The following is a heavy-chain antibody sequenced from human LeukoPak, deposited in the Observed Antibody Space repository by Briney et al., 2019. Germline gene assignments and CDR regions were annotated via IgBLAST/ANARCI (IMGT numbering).Heavy chain of an antibody. J-gene: IGHJ6*03. CDR2: IYHSGST. D-gene: IGHD6-6*01. Sequence: SETLSLTCTVSGVSITTYYWSWIRQPPGKGLEWIGYIYHSGSTNYNPSLKSRVTISVDTSKNEFSLKLGSVTAADTAVYYCASHQKLIAARRYYYYYMDVWGKGTTVTVSS. V-gene: IGHV4-59*13. CDR1: GVSITTYY. CDR3: ASHQKLIAARRYYYYYMDV.